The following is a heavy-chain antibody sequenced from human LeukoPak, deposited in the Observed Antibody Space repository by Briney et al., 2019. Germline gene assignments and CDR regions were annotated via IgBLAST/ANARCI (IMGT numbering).Heavy chain of an antibody. CDR3: ARTFDWLLYFDY. CDR1: GFTFSSYG. J-gene: IGHJ4*02. CDR2: ISSRSSDI. V-gene: IGHV3-21*06. Sequence: GGSLRLSCAASGFTFSSYGMHWVRQAPGKGLEWVSSISSRSSDIYYADSVKGRFTISRDNAKNSLYLQMNSLRAEDTAVYYCARTFDWLLYFDYWGQGTLVTVSS. D-gene: IGHD3-9*01.